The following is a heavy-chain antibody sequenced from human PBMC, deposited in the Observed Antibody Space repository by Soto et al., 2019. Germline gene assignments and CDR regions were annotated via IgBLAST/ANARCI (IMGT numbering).Heavy chain of an antibody. CDR2: IYPGDSDT. D-gene: IGHD2-15*01. CDR1: GYTFTSYW. J-gene: IGHJ4*02. V-gene: IGHV5-51*01. CDR3: ARSAGNAGRFSEY. Sequence: XESLKISCKGSGYTFTSYWIGWVRQMPGEGLEWLGVIYPGDSDTRYSPSFQGQVTISADKSINTAYLQWGSLKASDSAIYYCARSAGNAGRFSEYWGQGPLVTVSS.